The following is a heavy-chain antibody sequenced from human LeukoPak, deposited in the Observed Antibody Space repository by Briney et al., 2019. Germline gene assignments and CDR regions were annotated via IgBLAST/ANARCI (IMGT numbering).Heavy chain of an antibody. V-gene: IGHV4-39*01. CDR2: IFYSGST. CDR3: ARRGSGSLNVGNWFDP. Sequence: HSETLSLTCTVSGGSISSYYWGWIRQPPGKGLEWIGSIFYSGSTYYNPSLKSRVTISVDTSKNQFSLKLSSVTAADTAVYYCARRGSGSLNVGNWFDPWGQGTLVTVSS. CDR1: GGSISSYY. D-gene: IGHD1-26*01. J-gene: IGHJ5*02.